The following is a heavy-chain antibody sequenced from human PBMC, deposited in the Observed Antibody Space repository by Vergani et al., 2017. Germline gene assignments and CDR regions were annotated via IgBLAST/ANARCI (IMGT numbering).Heavy chain of an antibody. V-gene: IGHV4-34*01. J-gene: IGHJ4*02. CDR3: ARGSRQIYSSGWFPDY. CDR1: GGSFSGYY. Sequence: QVQLQQWGAGLLKPSETLSLTCAVYGGSFSGYYWSWIRQPPGKGLEWIGEINHSGSTNYNPSLKSRVTISIYTAKNQFSLKLSSVTAADTAVYYCARGSRQIYSSGWFPDYWGQGTLVTVSS. D-gene: IGHD6-19*01. CDR2: INHSGST.